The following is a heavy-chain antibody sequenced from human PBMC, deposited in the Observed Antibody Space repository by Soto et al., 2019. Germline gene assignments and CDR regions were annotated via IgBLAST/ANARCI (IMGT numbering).Heavy chain of an antibody. D-gene: IGHD3-16*01. CDR1: GYTRNTNW. Sequence: PGESRKISCKASGYTRNTNWISTVRQKPGKGLEWTATLEPLNSDTKYRAYFEGCLNISDHRSIATAYLHWTTLATSDTAIYYCSRHKAWKMGEDSWGQGTLVTVSS. J-gene: IGHJ4*02. CDR2: LEPLNSDT. CDR3: SRHKAWKMGEDS. V-gene: IGHV5-10-1*01.